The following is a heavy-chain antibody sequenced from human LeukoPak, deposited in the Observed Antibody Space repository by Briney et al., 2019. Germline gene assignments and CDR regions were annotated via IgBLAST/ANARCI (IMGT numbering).Heavy chain of an antibody. CDR1: GGSLSRYY. CDR3: AGGDTTLPTGSYLDY. V-gene: IGHV4-59*01. CDR2: IYYTGII. Sequence: SETLSLTCIVSGGSLSRYYWSWIRQPPGKGLEWIGHIYYTGIIDYNSSLKSRVTISVDTSRNQFSLRLSSVTASDTAVYYCAGGDTTLPTGSYLDYWGQGTLVTVSS. J-gene: IGHJ4*02. D-gene: IGHD1-1*01.